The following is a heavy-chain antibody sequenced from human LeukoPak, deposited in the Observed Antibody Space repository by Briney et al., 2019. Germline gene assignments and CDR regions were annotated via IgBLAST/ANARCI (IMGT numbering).Heavy chain of an antibody. J-gene: IGHJ5*02. CDR3: GRNPEGYDSFDP. CDR2: ISAYNGNT. CDR1: GYTFTSYG. V-gene: IGHV1-18*01. Sequence: ASVKVSCKASGYTFTSYGISWVRQATGQGLEWMGWISAYNGNTNYAQKLQGRVTMTTDTSTSTAYMGLRRLESDGTAVDYCGRNPEGYDSFDPWGQGTLVAVSS. D-gene: IGHD3-3*01.